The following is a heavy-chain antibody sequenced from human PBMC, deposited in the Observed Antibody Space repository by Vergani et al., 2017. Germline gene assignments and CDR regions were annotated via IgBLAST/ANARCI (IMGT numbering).Heavy chain of an antibody. Sequence: QVQPAESGGGRVQPGRSLRLSCAACGLSFSSHAIHRVRQAPGKGLEWVAVIPNEGSKKYYADSVKGRFTISRDNSKNTLGLQMNSLRTQDTAVYYCATAGSVTSGGLQYNVYMDVWRRGATVAVS. CDR2: IPNEGSKK. V-gene: IGHV3-30*03. D-gene: IGHD5-24*01. J-gene: IGHJ6*03. CDR1: GLSFSSHA. CDR3: ATAGSVTSGGLQYNVYMDV.